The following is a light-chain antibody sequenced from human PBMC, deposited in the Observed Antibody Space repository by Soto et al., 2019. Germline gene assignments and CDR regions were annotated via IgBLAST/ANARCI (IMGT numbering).Light chain of an antibody. J-gene: IGKJ1*01. CDR2: AAS. CDR3: LQSYSTVWT. CDR1: QSITTY. V-gene: IGKV1-39*01. Sequence: DIQMTQSPSSLSASVGDRVTITCRASQSITTYLNWYQQKPGKAPKLLIYAASNLQSGVPSRFSGSGSGTDFSLTISSLQPEDFATYYCLQSYSTVWTFGQGTKVEIK.